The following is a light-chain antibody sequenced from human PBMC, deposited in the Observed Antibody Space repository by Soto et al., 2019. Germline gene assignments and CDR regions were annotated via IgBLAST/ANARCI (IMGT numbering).Light chain of an antibody. J-gene: IGLJ1*01. Sequence: QSALTQPASVSGSPGQSIAISCTGTSSDVGGYNYVSWYQQHPGKAPKLMIYDVSNRPSGVSDRFSGSKSGNTASLNISGRQAEDEADYYCSSYTTSSTYVFGTGTKLTAL. CDR3: SSYTTSSTYV. CDR2: DVS. V-gene: IGLV2-14*01. CDR1: SSDVGGYNY.